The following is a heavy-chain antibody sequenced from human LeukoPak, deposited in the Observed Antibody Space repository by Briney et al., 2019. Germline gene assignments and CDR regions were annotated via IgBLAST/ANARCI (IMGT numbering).Heavy chain of an antibody. Sequence: PGGSLRLSCAASGFTFSSYAMHWVRQAPGKGLEDVSAISSNGGSTYYANSVKGRFTISRDNSKNTLYLQMGSLRAEDMAVYYCASSRGIQLGFDYWGQGTLVTVSS. V-gene: IGHV3-64*01. D-gene: IGHD5-18*01. CDR3: ASSRGIQLGFDY. CDR1: GFTFSSYA. CDR2: ISSNGGST. J-gene: IGHJ4*02.